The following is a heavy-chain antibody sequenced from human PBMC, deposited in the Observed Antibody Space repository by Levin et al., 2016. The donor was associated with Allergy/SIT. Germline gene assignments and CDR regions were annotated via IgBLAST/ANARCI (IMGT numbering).Heavy chain of an antibody. Sequence: ASVKVSCKASGYTFTSYYMHWVRQAPGQGLEWMGIINPSGGSTSYAQKFQGRVTMTRDTSTSTVYMELSSLRSEDTAVYYCARDPGKSYYYYYMDVWGKGTTVTVSS. J-gene: IGHJ6*03. V-gene: IGHV1-46*01. CDR2: INPSGGST. CDR3: ARDPGKSYYYYYMDV. CDR1: GYTFTSYY.